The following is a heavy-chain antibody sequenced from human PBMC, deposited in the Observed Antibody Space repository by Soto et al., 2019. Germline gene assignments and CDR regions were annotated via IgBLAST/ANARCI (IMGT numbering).Heavy chain of an antibody. CDR3: AAYCSSISCTPFHGYS. V-gene: IGHV3-7*03. D-gene: IGHD2-2*01. CDR2: IKKDETEE. J-gene: IGHJ4*02. CDR1: GFTFSNYW. Sequence: EVQLVESGGGLVQPGGSLRLSCAASGFTFSNYWMSWVRQAPGKGLEWVANIKKDETEEYYVDSVKGRFTISRDNAKNSLFLQMNSLRAEDTAVYYCAAYCSSISCTPFHGYSWGQGTLVTDSS.